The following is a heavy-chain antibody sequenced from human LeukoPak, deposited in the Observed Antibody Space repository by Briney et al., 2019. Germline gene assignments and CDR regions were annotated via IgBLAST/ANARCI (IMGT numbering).Heavy chain of an antibody. D-gene: IGHD3-10*01. V-gene: IGHV3-21*06. CDR1: GFTLSTYT. CDR3: VRDFLGESGAGGP. J-gene: IGHJ5*02. Sequence: PGGSLRLSCAASGFTLSTYTMNWVRQAPGKGLEWVSSISPTAISTWYADSLKGRFTISRDNARNLLFLEGNGLRAEDMGVFYCVRDFLGESGAGGPWGQGTLVTVSS. CDR2: ISPTAIST.